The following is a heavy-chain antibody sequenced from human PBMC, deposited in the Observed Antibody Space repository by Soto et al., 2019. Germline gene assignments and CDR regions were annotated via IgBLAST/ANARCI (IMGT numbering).Heavy chain of an antibody. V-gene: IGHV4-34*01. Sequence: PSETLSLTCAVYGGSFSGYYWSWIRQPPGKGLEWIGDINHSGSTNYNPSLKSRVTISGDTSKNQFSLKLSSVTAADTAVYYCARRTVTTRRSFDYWGQGTLVTVSS. CDR1: GGSFSGYY. CDR3: ARRTVTTRRSFDY. CDR2: INHSGST. J-gene: IGHJ4*02. D-gene: IGHD4-17*01.